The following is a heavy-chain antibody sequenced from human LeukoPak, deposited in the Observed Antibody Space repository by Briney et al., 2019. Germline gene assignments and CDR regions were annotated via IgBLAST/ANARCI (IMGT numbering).Heavy chain of an antibody. CDR2: INDSGAI. CDR1: GGSFSGYF. Sequence: SETLSLTCADYGGSFSGYFWTWIRQPPGKGLEWIAEINDSGAINYNPSLKSRVSISVDTAKNQFSLKVNSVTAADTAVYYSARRGSGSLNVQSNFDYWGQGTLVTVSS. V-gene: IGHV4-34*01. CDR3: ARRGSGSLNVQSNFDY. D-gene: IGHD3-10*01. J-gene: IGHJ4*02.